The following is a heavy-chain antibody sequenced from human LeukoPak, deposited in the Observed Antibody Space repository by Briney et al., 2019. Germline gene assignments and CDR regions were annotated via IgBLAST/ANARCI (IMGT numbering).Heavy chain of an antibody. CDR2: INPNSGGT. D-gene: IGHD2-15*01. J-gene: IGHJ3*02. CDR1: GYSFTGSL. CDR3: AREVDAFDI. V-gene: IGHV1-2*02. Sequence: EASVKVSCXASGYSFTGSLIHWVRQARGQGLEWMGLINPNSGGTHYAQKFQGRVTMTRDTSISAVYMELSSLKSDDTAVYYCAREVDAFDIWGQGTMVTVSS.